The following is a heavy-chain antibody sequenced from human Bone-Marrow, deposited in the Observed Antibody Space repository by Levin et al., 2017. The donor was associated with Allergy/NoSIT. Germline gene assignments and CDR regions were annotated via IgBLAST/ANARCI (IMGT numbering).Heavy chain of an antibody. CDR1: GGSISNYY. V-gene: IGHV4-59*01. Sequence: SQTLSLTCTVSGGSISNYYWSWIRQPPGKGLEWIGYIYYSGSTNYNPSLKSRVTISVDTSKSQFSLKLTSVTAADTAVYYCARMGDTAMVDPFDYWGQGTLVTVSS. D-gene: IGHD5-18*01. CDR2: IYYSGST. J-gene: IGHJ4*02. CDR3: ARMGDTAMVDPFDY.